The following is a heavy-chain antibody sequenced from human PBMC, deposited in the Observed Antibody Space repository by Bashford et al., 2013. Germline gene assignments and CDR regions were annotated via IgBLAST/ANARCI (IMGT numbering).Heavy chain of an antibody. D-gene: IGHD5-12*01. CDR3: ARVLYTGYDDALDI. CDR2: SDTHGTST. V-gene: IGHV3-74*03. J-gene: IGHJ3*02. CDR1: GFTFSNYN. Sequence: GGSVRLSCAASGFTFSNYNMNWVRQAPGKGLEWVARSDTHGTSTTYADSVKGRFTISRDNAKNTLYLQMNSLRAEDTAVYYCARVLYTGYDDALDIWGQGTMVTVSS.